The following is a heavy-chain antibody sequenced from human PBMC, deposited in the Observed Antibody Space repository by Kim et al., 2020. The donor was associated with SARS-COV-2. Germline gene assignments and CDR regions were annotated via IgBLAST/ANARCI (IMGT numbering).Heavy chain of an antibody. Sequence: GSTNSTPSIESRVTISVNTSKNQISLKLSPVTAANTAVYYCARGWELLLWGQGTLVTVSS. J-gene: IGHJ4*02. D-gene: IGHD1-26*01. V-gene: IGHV4-59*09. CDR2: GST. CDR3: ARGWELLL.